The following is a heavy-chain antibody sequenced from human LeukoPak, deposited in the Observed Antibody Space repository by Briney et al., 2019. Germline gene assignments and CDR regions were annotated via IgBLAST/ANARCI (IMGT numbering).Heavy chain of an antibody. CDR3: ARDGGYSYGYTFDY. V-gene: IGHV3-7*01. D-gene: IGHD5-18*01. J-gene: IGHJ4*02. Sequence: GGSLRLSCAASGFTFSSYWMSWVRQAPGKGLEWVANINQDRSEKYYVDSVKGRFTISRDNATNSLYLQMNSLRAEDTAVYYCARDGGYSYGYTFDYWGQGTLVTVSS. CDR1: GFTFSSYW. CDR2: INQDRSEK.